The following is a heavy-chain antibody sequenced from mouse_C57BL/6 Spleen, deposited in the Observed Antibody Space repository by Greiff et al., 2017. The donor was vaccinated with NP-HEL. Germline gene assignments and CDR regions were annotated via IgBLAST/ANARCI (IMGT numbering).Heavy chain of an antibody. Sequence: EVKLMESGGGLVKPGGSLKLSCAASGFTFSDYGMHWVRQAPEKGLEWVAYISSGSSTIYYADTVKGRFTISRDNAKNTLFLQMTSLRSEDTAMDYWARDYDYDDAMDYWGQGTSVTVSS. CDR2: ISSGSSTI. D-gene: IGHD2-4*01. CDR1: GFTFSDYG. J-gene: IGHJ4*01. CDR3: ARDYDYDDAMDY. V-gene: IGHV5-17*01.